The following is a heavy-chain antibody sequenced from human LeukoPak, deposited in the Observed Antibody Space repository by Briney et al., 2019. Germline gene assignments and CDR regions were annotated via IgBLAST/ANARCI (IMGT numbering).Heavy chain of an antibody. CDR1: GGSISSSSYY. CDR3: ARAGVAAWLQPTDGRMDV. D-gene: IGHD5-24*01. V-gene: IGHV4-39*07. CDR2: IYYSGST. Sequence: SETLSLTCTVSGGSISSSSYYWGWIRQPPGKGLEWIGSIYYSGSTYYNPSLKSRVTISVDTSKNQFSLKLSSVTAADTAVYYCARAGVAAWLQPTDGRMDVWGKGTTVTISS. J-gene: IGHJ6*03.